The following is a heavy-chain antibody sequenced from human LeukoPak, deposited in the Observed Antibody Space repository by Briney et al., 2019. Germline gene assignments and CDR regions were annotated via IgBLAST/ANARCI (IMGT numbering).Heavy chain of an antibody. J-gene: IGHJ4*02. D-gene: IGHD6-13*01. Sequence: ASVKVSCKASGYTFTGYYMHWVRQAPGQGLEWMGWISAYNGNTNYAQKLQGRVTMTTDTSTSTAYMELRSLRSDDTAAYYCARDLLAAAARGLFDYWGQGTLVTVSS. CDR1: GYTFTGYY. CDR2: ISAYNGNT. V-gene: IGHV1-18*04. CDR3: ARDLLAAAARGLFDY.